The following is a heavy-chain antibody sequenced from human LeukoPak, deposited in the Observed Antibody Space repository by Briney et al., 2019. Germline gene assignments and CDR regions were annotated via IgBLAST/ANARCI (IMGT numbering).Heavy chain of an antibody. CDR2: INPNSGGT. V-gene: IGHV1-2*02. CDR1: GYTFTGYY. D-gene: IGHD2-15*01. CDR3: ARDLLPLEAIVVAPNAFDI. Sequence: GASVKVSCKASGYTFTGYYMHWVRQAPGQGLEWMGWINPNSGGTNYAQKFQGRVTMTRDTSISTAYIELSRLRSDDTAVYYCARDLLPLEAIVVAPNAFDIWGQGTMVTASS. J-gene: IGHJ3*02.